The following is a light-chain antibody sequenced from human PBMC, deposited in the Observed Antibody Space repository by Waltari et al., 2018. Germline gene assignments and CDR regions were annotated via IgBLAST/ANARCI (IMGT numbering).Light chain of an antibody. CDR3: ASWDDSPNGRWV. V-gene: IGLV1-44*01. Sequence: QSVLTQPPSASGTPGQRVTISCSGTSSNVGNNVVNWYQQLPGTAPKLLIYRNDQRPSGVPDRFSGSKSGTSASLAISGLRSEDEADYFCASWDDSPNGRWVFGGGTKVTVL. CDR1: SSNVGNNV. J-gene: IGLJ3*02. CDR2: RND.